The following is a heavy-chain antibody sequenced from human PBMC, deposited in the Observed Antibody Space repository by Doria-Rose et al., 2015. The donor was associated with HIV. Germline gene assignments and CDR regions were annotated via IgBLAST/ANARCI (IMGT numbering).Heavy chain of an antibody. Sequence: QVQLQESGAGLVKPSETLSLTCAVFGGSFSGYYWSWIRQPPGKGLEWIGGINHSGSTNYKTSLNSRVTITLDTSKNLFSLKLSSVTAADTAVYYCARGLLRGGWNDVDYYYGMDVWGQGTTVTVSS. D-gene: IGHD1-1*01. V-gene: IGHV4-34*01. CDR2: INHSGST. CDR3: ARGLLRGGWNDVDYYYGMDV. J-gene: IGHJ6*02. CDR1: GGSFSGYY.